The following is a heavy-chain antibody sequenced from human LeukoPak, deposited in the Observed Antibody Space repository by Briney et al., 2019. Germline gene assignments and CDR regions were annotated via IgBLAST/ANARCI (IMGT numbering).Heavy chain of an antibody. D-gene: IGHD2/OR15-2a*01. V-gene: IGHV3-48*01. CDR1: GFTFSSYS. Sequence: GGSLRLSCAASGFTFSSYSMNWVRQAPGKGLEWVSYINSGSSTRSNADSVKGRFTISRDNAKNSLYLQMNSLRAEDTAVYYCARVPTTYGMDVWGQGTTVTVSS. CDR2: INSGSSTR. CDR3: ARVPTTYGMDV. J-gene: IGHJ6*02.